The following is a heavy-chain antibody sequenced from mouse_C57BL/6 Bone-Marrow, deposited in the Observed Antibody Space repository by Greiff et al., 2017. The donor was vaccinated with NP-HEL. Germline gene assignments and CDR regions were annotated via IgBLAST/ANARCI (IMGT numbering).Heavy chain of an antibody. Sequence: QVHVKQSGAELARPGASVKLSCKASSYTFTSYGISWVKQRTGQGLEWIGEIYPRSGNTYYNEKFKGKATLTADKSSSTAYMELRSLTSEDSAVYFCARGGLRRVYYAMDYWGQGTSVTVSS. V-gene: IGHV1-81*01. J-gene: IGHJ4*01. CDR2: IYPRSGNT. CDR1: SYTFTSYG. D-gene: IGHD2-4*01. CDR3: ARGGLRRVYYAMDY.